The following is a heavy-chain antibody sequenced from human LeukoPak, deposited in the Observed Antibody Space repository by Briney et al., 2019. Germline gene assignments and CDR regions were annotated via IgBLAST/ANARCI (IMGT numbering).Heavy chain of an antibody. CDR2: ISSSSSYI. D-gene: IGHD2-2*01. V-gene: IGHV3-21*01. CDR3: ARDGTYCSSTSCTDYMDV. Sequence: PGGSLRLSCAASGFTFSGYWMHWVRQAPGKGLEWVSSISSSSSYIYYADSVKGRFTISRDNAKNSLYLQMNSLRAEDTAVYYCARDGTYCSSTSCTDYMDVWGKGTTVTVSS. CDR1: GFTFSGYW. J-gene: IGHJ6*03.